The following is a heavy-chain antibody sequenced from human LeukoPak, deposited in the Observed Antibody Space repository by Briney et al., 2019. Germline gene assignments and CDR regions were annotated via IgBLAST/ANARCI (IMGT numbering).Heavy chain of an antibody. Sequence: PSETLSPTCAVHGGSFSSYYWSWIRQPPGKGLEWIGEIDHSGSTKYNPSLKSRVTISLDTPKNQFSLKLKSVTAADTAVYYCARLRWGLLTYDYWGQGTLVTVSS. V-gene: IGHV4-34*01. D-gene: IGHD2-21*02. CDR1: GGSFSSYY. CDR3: ARLRWGLLTYDY. CDR2: IDHSGST. J-gene: IGHJ4*02.